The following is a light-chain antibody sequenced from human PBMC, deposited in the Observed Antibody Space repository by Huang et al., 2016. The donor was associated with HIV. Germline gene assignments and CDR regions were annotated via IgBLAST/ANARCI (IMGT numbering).Light chain of an antibody. CDR1: QDIAKY. CDR2: DAS. V-gene: IGKV1-33*01. CDR3: QQYDSLPPWT. Sequence: DIQMTQSPSSLSASIGDRVTITCQASQDIAKYLNWYQQKPGQAPKLLIYDASKLATGVPSRCSGSASGTDVTFTISSLQPEDSATYYCQQYDSLPPWTFGQGTKVGIK. J-gene: IGKJ1*01.